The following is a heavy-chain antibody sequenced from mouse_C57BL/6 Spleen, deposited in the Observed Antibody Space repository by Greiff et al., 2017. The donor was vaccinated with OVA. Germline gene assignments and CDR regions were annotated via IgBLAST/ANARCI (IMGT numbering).Heavy chain of an antibody. J-gene: IGHJ2*01. V-gene: IGHV1-55*01. CDR3: TTGSSGYFPYYFDY. Sequence: QVQLQQPGAELVKPGASVKMSCKASGYTFTSYWITWVTQRPGQGLEWIGDIYPGSGSTNYNEKFKSKATLTVDTSSNTAYLQLSSLTSEDTAVYYCTTGSSGYFPYYFDYWGQGTTLTVSS. CDR1: GYTFTSYW. D-gene: IGHD3-2*02. CDR2: IYPGSGST.